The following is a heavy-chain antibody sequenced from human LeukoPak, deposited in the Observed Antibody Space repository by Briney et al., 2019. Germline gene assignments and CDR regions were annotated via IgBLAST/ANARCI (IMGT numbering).Heavy chain of an antibody. D-gene: IGHD5-12*01. CDR3: ANIDPVATIDWFDP. V-gene: IGHV3-23*01. CDR2: ISGSGGST. J-gene: IGHJ5*02. CDR1: GFTFSSYA. Sequence: AGGSLRLSCAASGFTFSSYAMSWVRQAPGKGLEWVSAISGSGGSTYYADSVKGRFTISRDNSKNTLYLQMNSLRAEDTAVHYCANIDPVATIDWFDPWGQGTLVTVSS.